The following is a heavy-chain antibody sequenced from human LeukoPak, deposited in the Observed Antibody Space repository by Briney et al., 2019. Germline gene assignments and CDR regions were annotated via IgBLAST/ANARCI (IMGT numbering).Heavy chain of an antibody. CDR3: AKDGGLWVSAHWGDS. CDR1: GFTFSSYA. V-gene: IGHV3-23*01. D-gene: IGHD7-27*01. J-gene: IGHJ4*02. Sequence: GGSLRLSCAASGFTFSSYAMSWVRQAPGKGLEWVSGISSSGSTYYADSVKGRFTVSRDNSKNTLYLQMNSLRAEDTAVYYCAKDGGLWVSAHWGDSWGRGTLVTVSS. CDR2: ISSSGST.